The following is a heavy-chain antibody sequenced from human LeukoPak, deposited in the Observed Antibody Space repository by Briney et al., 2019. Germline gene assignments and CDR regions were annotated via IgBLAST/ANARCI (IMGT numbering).Heavy chain of an antibody. V-gene: IGHV3-66*01. J-gene: IGHJ4*02. CDR3: ARDRSYCSGGSCYSVDY. Sequence: GGSLRLSCAASGFTVSSNYMSWVRQAPGKGLEWVSVIYSGGSTYYADSVKGRFTISRDNSKNTLYLQMNSLRAEDTAVYYCARDRSYCSGGSCYSVDYWGQGTLVTVSS. CDR1: GFTVSSNY. CDR2: IYSGGST. D-gene: IGHD2-15*01.